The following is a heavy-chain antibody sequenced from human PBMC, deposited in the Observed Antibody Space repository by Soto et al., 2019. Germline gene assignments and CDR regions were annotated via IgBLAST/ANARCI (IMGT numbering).Heavy chain of an antibody. D-gene: IGHD3-10*01. CDR1: GFTFSDHY. CDR2: IRNRPNSYTK. J-gene: IGHJ4*02. V-gene: IGHV3-72*01. Sequence: EVQLVESGGGLVQPGGSLRLSCAASGFTFSDHYMDWVRQAPGKGLEWVGRIRNRPNSYTKQYAAAVKGRFAVLRDDSENLVYLQMNDLKTEDTAVYYCVRDSGRGFYFDYWGQGAQVTVSS. CDR3: VRDSGRGFYFDY.